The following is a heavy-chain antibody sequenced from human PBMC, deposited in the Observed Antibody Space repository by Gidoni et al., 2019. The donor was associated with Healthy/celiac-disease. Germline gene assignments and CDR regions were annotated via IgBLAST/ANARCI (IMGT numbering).Heavy chain of an antibody. CDR1: GGSISSGGYY. J-gene: IGHJ4*02. Sequence: QVQLQASGPGLVKPSQTLSRTCTVSGGSISSGGYYWSWIRQHPGKGLVWIRYVYYSGSTYYTPSHKRRVIIAVDTYKKQFSLKLSAATAADTAVYYCAGSPVEIAAPPDYWGQGTLVTVSS. CDR3: AGSPVEIAAPPDY. CDR2: VYYSGST. D-gene: IGHD2-15*01. V-gene: IGHV4-31*03.